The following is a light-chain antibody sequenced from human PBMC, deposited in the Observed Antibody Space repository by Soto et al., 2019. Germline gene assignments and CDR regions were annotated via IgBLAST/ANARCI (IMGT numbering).Light chain of an antibody. CDR1: QSVSNN. J-gene: IGKJ4*01. CDR2: GAS. CDR3: QQYGSSPLT. V-gene: IGKV3-15*01. Sequence: EIVMTQSPATLSVSPGERATLSCRASQSVSNNLAWYQKKPGQAPRLLIYGASTRATGIPARFSGSGSGTEFTLTISRLEPEDFAVYYCQQYGSSPLTFGGGTKVEIK.